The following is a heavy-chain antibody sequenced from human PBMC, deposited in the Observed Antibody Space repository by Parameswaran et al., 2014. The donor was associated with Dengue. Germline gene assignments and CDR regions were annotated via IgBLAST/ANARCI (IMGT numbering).Heavy chain of an antibody. V-gene: IGHV1-69*06. Sequence: WVRQAPGQGLEWMGGIIPIFGTSNYAQKFQGRVTITADKSTSTAYMELSSLRSEDTAVYYCARDKGSRLYYYYGMDVWGQGTTVTVSS. J-gene: IGHJ6*02. CDR3: ARDKGSRLYYYYGMDV. CDR2: IIPIFGTS. D-gene: IGHD3-10*01.